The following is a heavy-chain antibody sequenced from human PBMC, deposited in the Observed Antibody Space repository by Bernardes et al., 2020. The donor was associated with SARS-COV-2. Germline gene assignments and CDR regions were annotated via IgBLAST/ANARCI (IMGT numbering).Heavy chain of an antibody. Sequence: GSLRLSCAASGFTFSDYSMAWVRQAPGKGLEWVSNIVGTAATIYYRDSVKGRFAISRDNSRNTLSLQMSSLTGEDTALYYCARLGRPFAADYWGQGILVTVSS. CDR2: IVGTAATI. J-gene: IGHJ4*02. V-gene: IGHV3-23*01. CDR1: GFTFSDYS. D-gene: IGHD1-1*01. CDR3: ARLGRPFAADY.